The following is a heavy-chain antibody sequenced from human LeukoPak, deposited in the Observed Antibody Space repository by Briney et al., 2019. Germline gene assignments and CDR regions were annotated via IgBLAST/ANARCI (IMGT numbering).Heavy chain of an antibody. CDR3: AKDQGVSIDY. D-gene: IGHD2-8*01. Sequence: PGGSLRLSCAASGFTFSSYAMNWVRQAPGKGLECVSAMSNSGGSTYYADSVKGRFTTSRENSKNSLYLHINSMTGEDTAVYYCAKDQGVSIDYWGQGTLVTVSS. J-gene: IGHJ4*02. V-gene: IGHV3-23*01. CDR1: GFTFSSYA. CDR2: MSNSGGST.